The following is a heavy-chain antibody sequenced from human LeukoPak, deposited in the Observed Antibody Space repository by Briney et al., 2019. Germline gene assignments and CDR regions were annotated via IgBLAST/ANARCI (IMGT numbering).Heavy chain of an antibody. D-gene: IGHD3-3*01. CDR2: ISSSSSYI. Sequence: GGSLRLSCAASGFTFSSYSMNWVRQAPGKGLEWVSSISSSSSYIYYADSVKGRFTISGDNAKNSLYLQMNSLRAEDTAVYYCARFRQAYYDFWSGYSPSYYYGMDVWGQGTTVTVSS. CDR3: ARFRQAYYDFWSGYSPSYYYGMDV. V-gene: IGHV3-21*01. J-gene: IGHJ6*02. CDR1: GFTFSSYS.